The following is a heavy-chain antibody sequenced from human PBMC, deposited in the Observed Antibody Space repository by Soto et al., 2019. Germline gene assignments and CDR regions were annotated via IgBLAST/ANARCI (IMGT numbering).Heavy chain of an antibody. J-gene: IGHJ5*02. Sequence: GSLRLSCASSGFTFSSYSMNWVRQAPGKGLEWVSYISSSSSTIYYADSVKGRFTISRDNAKNSLYLQMNSLRDEDTAVYYCARVVAGPRQPFDPWGQGTLVTVS. CDR3: ARVVAGPRQPFDP. V-gene: IGHV3-48*02. CDR1: GFTFSSYS. CDR2: ISSSSSTI. D-gene: IGHD6-19*01.